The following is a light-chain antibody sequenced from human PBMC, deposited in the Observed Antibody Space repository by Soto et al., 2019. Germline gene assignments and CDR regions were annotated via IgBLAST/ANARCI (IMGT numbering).Light chain of an antibody. J-gene: IGKJ5*01. Sequence: EIVLTQSAGTMSLSPGERATLSCRASQSVSSRLAWYQQKPGQAPRLLISGAYSRATGIPDRFSGSGSGTDFSITIDRLEPEDFALYYCQHYGDSPITVGQVTRLDIK. CDR2: GAY. CDR3: QHYGDSPIT. CDR1: QSVSSR. V-gene: IGKV3-20*01.